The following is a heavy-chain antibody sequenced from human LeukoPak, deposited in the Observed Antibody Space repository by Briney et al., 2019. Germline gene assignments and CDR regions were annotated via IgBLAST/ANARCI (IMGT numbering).Heavy chain of an antibody. CDR1: GFTVSSNE. D-gene: IGHD2-15*01. J-gene: IGHJ4*02. CDR3: ARIPSLVMVAASDY. CDR2: ISGGST. Sequence: PGGSLRLSCAASGFTVSSNEMSWVRQAPGKGLEWVSSISGGSTYYADSRKGRFTISRDNSKNTLHLQMNSLRAEDTAVYYCARIPSLVMVAASDYWGQGTLVTVSS. V-gene: IGHV3-38-3*01.